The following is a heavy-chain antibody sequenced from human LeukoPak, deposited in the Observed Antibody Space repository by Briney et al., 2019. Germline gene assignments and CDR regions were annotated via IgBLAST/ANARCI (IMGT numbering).Heavy chain of an antibody. D-gene: IGHD2-2*01. CDR2: IIPIFGTA. V-gene: IGHV1-69*13. Sequence: SVKVSCKASGGTFSSYAISWVRQAPGQGLEWMGGIIPIFGTANYAQKFQGRVTITADESTSTAYMELSSLRSEDTAVYYCVVPAASYYYYYYMDVWGKGTTVTVSS. CDR1: GGTFSSYA. J-gene: IGHJ6*03. CDR3: VVPAASYYYYYYMDV.